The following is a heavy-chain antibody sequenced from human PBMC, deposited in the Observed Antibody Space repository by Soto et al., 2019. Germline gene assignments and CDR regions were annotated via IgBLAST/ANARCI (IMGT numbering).Heavy chain of an antibody. Sequence: KTSEALSLTSTVSGGSISNGCYWSWIRQHPGKGLEWIGSISDSGSTSYNPSLKSRLTISVDTSKNQFSLNLRSVTAADTAVYYCARRDRSGFSYWLDTWGQGTLVTVSS. CDR3: ARRDRSGFSYWLDT. V-gene: IGHV4-31*03. CDR1: GGSISNGCY. J-gene: IGHJ5*02. CDR2: ISDSGST. D-gene: IGHD3-22*01.